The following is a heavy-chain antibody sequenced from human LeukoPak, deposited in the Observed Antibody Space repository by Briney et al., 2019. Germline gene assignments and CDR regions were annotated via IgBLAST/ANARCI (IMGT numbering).Heavy chain of an antibody. CDR3: ARTVAGTGIDYYYGMDV. CDR2: TYYRSKWYN. Sequence: SQTLSLTCAISGDSVSSNSAAWNWIRQSPSRGLEWLGRTYYRSKWYNDYAVSVRSRITINPDTSKNQFSPQLNSVTPEDTAVYYCARTVAGTGIDYYYGMDVWGQGTTVTVSS. D-gene: IGHD6-19*01. V-gene: IGHV6-1*01. J-gene: IGHJ6*02. CDR1: GDSVSSNSAA.